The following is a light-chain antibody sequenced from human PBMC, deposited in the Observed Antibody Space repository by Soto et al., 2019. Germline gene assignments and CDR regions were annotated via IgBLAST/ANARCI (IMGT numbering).Light chain of an antibody. Sequence: EIVLTQSPATLSLSPGERATLSCRASQSVSSYLAWYQQRPGQAPRLLIYGASTRATGIPARFSGSGSGTDFTLTISSLEPEDFAVYYCQQRSIPITFGQGTRLEIK. CDR1: QSVSSY. CDR2: GAS. CDR3: QQRSIPIT. J-gene: IGKJ5*01. V-gene: IGKV3-11*01.